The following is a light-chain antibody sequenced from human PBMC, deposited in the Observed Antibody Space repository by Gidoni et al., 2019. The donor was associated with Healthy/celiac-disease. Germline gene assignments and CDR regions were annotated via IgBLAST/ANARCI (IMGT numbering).Light chain of an antibody. J-gene: IGLJ2*01. CDR1: KLGDKY. CDR2: QDS. V-gene: IGLV3-1*01. CDR3: QAWDSSTAV. Sequence: SYELPQPPSLSVSPGQPASITCSGDKLGDKYACWYQQKPGQSPVLVIYQDSKRPSGIPERFSGSNSGNTATLTISGTQAMDEADYYCQAWDSSTAVFGGGTKLTVL.